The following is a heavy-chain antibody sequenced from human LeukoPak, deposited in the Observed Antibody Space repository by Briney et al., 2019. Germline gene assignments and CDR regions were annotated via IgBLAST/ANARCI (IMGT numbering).Heavy chain of an antibody. CDR3: ARAFSGSYFGY. D-gene: IGHD1-26*01. CDR1: GGSISNYS. CDR2: ISYSGGT. J-gene: IGHJ4*02. Sequence: SETLSLTCTVSGGSISNYSWSWIRQPPGKGLEWIGYISYSGGTNYNPSLKSRVTISVDTSKNQFSLKLRSVTATDTAVYYCARAFSGSYFGYWGQGTLVTVSS. V-gene: IGHV4-59*01.